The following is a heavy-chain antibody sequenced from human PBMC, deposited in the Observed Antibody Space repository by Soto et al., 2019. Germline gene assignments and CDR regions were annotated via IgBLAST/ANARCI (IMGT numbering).Heavy chain of an antibody. D-gene: IGHD3-22*01. Sequence: GSLRLSCAASVFTFTRYSMNWVRQAPGKGLEWVSYISSSGSTIYYADSVKGRFTISRDNAKNSLYLQMNSLKTEDTAVYYCVRATYFSDSSGYTRCFDYWGQGTLVTVS. V-gene: IGHV3-48*04. CDR2: ISSSGSTI. CDR3: VRATYFSDSSGYTRCFDY. J-gene: IGHJ4*02. CDR1: VFTFTRYS.